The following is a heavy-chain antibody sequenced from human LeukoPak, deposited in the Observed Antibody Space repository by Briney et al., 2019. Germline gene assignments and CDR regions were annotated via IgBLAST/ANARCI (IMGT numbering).Heavy chain of an antibody. CDR1: GFTFSSYA. J-gene: IGHJ4*02. CDR3: AKDSPIGSYTRGYFDY. D-gene: IGHD1-26*01. V-gene: IGHV3-23*01. Sequence: GGSLRLSCAASGFTFSSYAMSWVRQAPGKGLEWVSAISGSGASTYYATSVEGRFTISRDNSKNTLYLQMNNLRADDTAVYYCAKDSPIGSYTRGYFDYWGQGTLVTVSS. CDR2: ISGSGAST.